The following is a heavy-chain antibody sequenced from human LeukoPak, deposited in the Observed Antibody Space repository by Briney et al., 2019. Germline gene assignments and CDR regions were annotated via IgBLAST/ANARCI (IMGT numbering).Heavy chain of an antibody. CDR3: ARRYSSGWYVDF. CDR1: GFTFSDYY. D-gene: IGHD6-19*01. J-gene: IGHJ4*02. CDR2: ISSSRSYT. Sequence: GGSPRLSCAASGFTFSDYYMSWIRQAPGKGLEWVSYISSSRSYTNYGDSVKGRFTISRDNAQNSLYLQMNSLRVEDTAVYYCARRYSSGWYVDFWGQGTLVTVSS. V-gene: IGHV3-11*03.